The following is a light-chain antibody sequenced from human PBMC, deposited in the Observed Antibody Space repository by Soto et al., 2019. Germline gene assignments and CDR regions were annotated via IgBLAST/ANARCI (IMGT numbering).Light chain of an antibody. Sequence: EIELTQSPGTLSLSPGERVTLSCRASQSVSSSYLAWYQQKPGQAPKLLIYGASNRATGIPDRFSGSESGTDFTRTISRLEPEDFAVDYCHKYERSPWTFGQGTKGDSK. CDR1: QSVSSSY. J-gene: IGKJ1*01. V-gene: IGKV3-20*01. CDR2: GAS. CDR3: HKYERSPWT.